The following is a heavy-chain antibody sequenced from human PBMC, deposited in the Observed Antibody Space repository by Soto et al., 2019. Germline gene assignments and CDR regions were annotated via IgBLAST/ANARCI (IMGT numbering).Heavy chain of an antibody. Sequence: QLQLQESGPGLVKPSETLSLTCTVSGGSISSSSYYWGWIRQPPGKGLEWIGSIYYSGSTYYNPSLKSRVTISVDTSKNQFSLKLSSVTAADTAVYYCARHGGYCSGGSCYCSSVGYWGQGTLVTVSS. CDR2: IYYSGST. CDR3: ARHGGYCSGGSCYCSSVGY. D-gene: IGHD2-15*01. J-gene: IGHJ4*02. V-gene: IGHV4-39*01. CDR1: GGSISSSSYY.